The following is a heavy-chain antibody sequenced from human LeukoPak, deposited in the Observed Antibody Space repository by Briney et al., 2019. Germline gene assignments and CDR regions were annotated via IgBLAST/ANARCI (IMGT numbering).Heavy chain of an antibody. CDR3: ATSRYCSSTSCYALHNYYGMDV. CDR2: ISYDGSNK. D-gene: IGHD2-2*01. Sequence: PGGSLRLSCAASGFTFSSNAMHWVRQAPGKGLEWVAVISYDGSNKYYADSVKGRFTISRDNSKNTLYLQMNSLRAEDTAVYYCATSRYCSSTSCYALHNYYGMDVWGQGTTVTVSS. CDR1: GFTFSSNA. J-gene: IGHJ6*02. V-gene: IGHV3-30*03.